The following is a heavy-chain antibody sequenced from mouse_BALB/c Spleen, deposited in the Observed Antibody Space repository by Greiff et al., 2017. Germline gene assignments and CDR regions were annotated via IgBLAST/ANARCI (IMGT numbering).Heavy chain of an antibody. J-gene: IGHJ2*01. D-gene: IGHD2-4*01. V-gene: IGHV5-4*02. Sequence: DVKLVESGGGLVKPGGSLKLSCAASGFTFSDYYMYWVRQTPEKRLEWVATISDGGSYTYYPDSVKGRFTISRDNAKNNLYLQMSSLKSEDTAMYYCARGNDYDGGGNFDYWGQGTTLTVSS. CDR2: ISDGGSYT. CDR3: ARGNDYDGGGNFDY. CDR1: GFTFSDYY.